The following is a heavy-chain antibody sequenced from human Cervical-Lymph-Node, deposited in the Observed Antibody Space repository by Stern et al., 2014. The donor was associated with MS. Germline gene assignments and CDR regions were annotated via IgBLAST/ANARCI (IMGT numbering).Heavy chain of an antibody. D-gene: IGHD5-24*01. Sequence: VQLVQSGAEVKKPGSSVKVSCKASGGTFSSYAISWVRQAPGPGLEWTGGIIPILGTANYAQKFQGRVTMTADQSPTPAHMALRSRRSEDAAVYYCARDDVEMATPFDYWGQGTLVTVSS. CDR3: ARDDVEMATPFDY. CDR2: IIPILGTA. CDR1: GGTFSSYA. J-gene: IGHJ4*02. V-gene: IGHV1-69*01.